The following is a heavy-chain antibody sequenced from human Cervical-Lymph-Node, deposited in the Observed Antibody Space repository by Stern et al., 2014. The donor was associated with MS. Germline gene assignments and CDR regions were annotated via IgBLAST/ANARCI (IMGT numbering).Heavy chain of an antibody. J-gene: IGHJ4*02. CDR3: ARDLGVGPTAY. CDR2: IIPLFGTT. CDR1: GGTFSNSG. Sequence: VQLVESGAEVRKPGSSVKVSCKASGGTFSNSGISWVRQAPGQGLEWMGGIIPLFGTTNYAQKFQGRVTITADKSTATAFLEMRSLTSDDTAVYYCARDLGVGPTAYWGQGTLVTVSS. D-gene: IGHD1-26*01. V-gene: IGHV1-69*06.